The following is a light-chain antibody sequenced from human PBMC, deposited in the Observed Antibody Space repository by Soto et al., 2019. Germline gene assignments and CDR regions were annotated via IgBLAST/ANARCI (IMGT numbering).Light chain of an antibody. Sequence: QSVLTQPPSASGTPGQRVTISCSGSSSNIGSNYVYWYQQLPGTAPKLLIYRNNQRPSGVPDPFSGSKSGTSASLAISGLRSEVEADYYCAAWDDSLSGPVFGGGTKLTVL. V-gene: IGLV1-47*01. CDR2: RNN. CDR3: AAWDDSLSGPV. CDR1: SSNIGSNY. J-gene: IGLJ2*01.